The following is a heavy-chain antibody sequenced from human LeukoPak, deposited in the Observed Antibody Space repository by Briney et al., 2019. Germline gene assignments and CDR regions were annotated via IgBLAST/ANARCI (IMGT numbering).Heavy chain of an antibody. J-gene: IGHJ4*02. CDR1: GFTFSDYY. Sequence: PGGSLRLSCAASGFTFSDYYMSWIRQAPGKGLEWVSYISSSGSTIYYADSVKGRFTISRDNAKNSLYLQMNSLRAEDTAVYYCARDDYYDSSGYYPLDYWGQGTLVTVFS. CDR3: ARDDYYDSSGYYPLDY. V-gene: IGHV3-11*01. D-gene: IGHD3-22*01. CDR2: ISSSGSTI.